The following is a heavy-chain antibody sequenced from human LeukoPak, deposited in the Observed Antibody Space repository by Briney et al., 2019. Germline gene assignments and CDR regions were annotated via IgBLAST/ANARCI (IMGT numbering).Heavy chain of an antibody. CDR2: ISSSSSYI. J-gene: IGHJ4*02. D-gene: IGHD2-2*01. CDR1: GFTFSSYS. Sequence: SGGSLRLSCAASGFTFSSYSMNWVRQAPGKGLEWVSSISSSSSYIYYADSVKGRFTISRDNAKNSLYLQMNSLRAEDTAVYYCARDDGIVVVPLGYWGQGTLATVSS. CDR3: ARDDGIVVVPLGY. V-gene: IGHV3-21*01.